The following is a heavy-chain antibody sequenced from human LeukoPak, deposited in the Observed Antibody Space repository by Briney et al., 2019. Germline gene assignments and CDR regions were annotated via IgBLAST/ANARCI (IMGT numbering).Heavy chain of an antibody. V-gene: IGHV3-23*01. Sequence: GGSLRLSCAASGFTFSSHGMSWVRQAPGKGLEWVSTISGSGDNTYYADSVKGRFTISRDNSKNTLYLQMNSLRAEDTAVYYCAKSLTIFGVLKSVDAFDIWGQGTMVTVSS. CDR2: ISGSGDNT. CDR3: AKSLTIFGVLKSVDAFDI. CDR1: GFTFSSHG. D-gene: IGHD3-3*01. J-gene: IGHJ3*02.